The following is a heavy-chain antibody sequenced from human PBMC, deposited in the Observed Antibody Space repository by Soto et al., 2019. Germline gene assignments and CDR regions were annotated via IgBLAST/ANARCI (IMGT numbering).Heavy chain of an antibody. Sequence: EVQRLESGGGVVQPAGSLRLSCAASGFSFSSSAMNWVRQAPGGGLEWVSSINGRGETTYYKPSVKGRFTISRDSSRDTVYLQMTSLRAEDSALYYCARSRDSNAWYSLDYWGQGTLVTVSS. CDR3: ARSRDSNAWYSLDY. J-gene: IGHJ4*02. CDR1: GFSFSSSA. D-gene: IGHD6-19*01. CDR2: INGRGETT. V-gene: IGHV3-23*01.